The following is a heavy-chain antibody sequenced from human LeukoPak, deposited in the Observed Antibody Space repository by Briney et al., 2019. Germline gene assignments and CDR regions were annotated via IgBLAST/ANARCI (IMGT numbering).Heavy chain of an antibody. J-gene: IGHJ4*02. CDR2: LNSDVTST. CDR1: GFTFSSYW. D-gene: IGHD3-16*01. Sequence: PGGTLRLSCAASGFTFSSYWMHWVRQAPGKGLVWVSRLNSDVTSTTYADSVQGRFTISRDNAKNTLYLQMNSLRVEDTAVYYCTRSLLGIEDYWGQGTLVTVSS. CDR3: TRSLLGIEDY. V-gene: IGHV3-74*01.